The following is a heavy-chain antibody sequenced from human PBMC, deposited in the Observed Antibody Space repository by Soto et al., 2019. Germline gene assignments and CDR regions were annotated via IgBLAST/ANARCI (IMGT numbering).Heavy chain of an antibody. CDR3: ARVTQYYDFWSGTDY. CDR2: IYYSGST. V-gene: IGHV4-30-4*01. D-gene: IGHD3-3*01. Sequence: PSETLSLTCTVSGGSISSGAYYWSWIRQPPGKGLEWIGYIYYSGSTYYNPSLKSRVTISVDTYKNQFSLKLSSVTAADTAVYYCARVTQYYDFWSGTDYWGQGTLVTVSS. CDR1: GGSISSGAYY. J-gene: IGHJ4*02.